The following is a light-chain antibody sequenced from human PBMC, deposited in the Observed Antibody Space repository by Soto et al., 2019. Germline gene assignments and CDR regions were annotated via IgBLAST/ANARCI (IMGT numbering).Light chain of an antibody. V-gene: IGLV1-40*01. CDR3: QSYDSSLSGYV. Sequence: QSVLTQPPSVSGAPGQRVTISCTGSSSNIGAGYDVHWYQQLPGTAPKLLIYINRNRPSGVPDRSSGSTSGTSASLAITGLQAEDEADYYCQSYDSSLSGYVFGTGTKVTVL. CDR2: INR. J-gene: IGLJ1*01. CDR1: SSNIGAGYD.